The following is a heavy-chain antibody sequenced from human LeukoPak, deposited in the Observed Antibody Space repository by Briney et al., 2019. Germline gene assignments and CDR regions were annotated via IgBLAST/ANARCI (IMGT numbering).Heavy chain of an antibody. CDR1: GGIFSNYG. D-gene: IGHD1-26*01. CDR3: ARPKSPLKWGAFDI. Sequence: SVKVSCKAPGGIFSNYGISWVRQAPGQGLEWMGGIIPIFGTANYAQKFQGRVTITADESTSTAYMELSSLRSEDTAVYYCARPKSPLKWGAFDIWGQGTMVTVSS. J-gene: IGHJ3*02. V-gene: IGHV1-69*13. CDR2: IIPIFGTA.